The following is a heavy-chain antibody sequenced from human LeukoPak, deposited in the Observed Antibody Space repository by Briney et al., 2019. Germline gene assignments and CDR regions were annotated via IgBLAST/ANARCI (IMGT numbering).Heavy chain of an antibody. Sequence: GESVKISCKGSGYSFTSYWIGWVRQMPGKGLEWMGIIYPGDSDTRYSPSFQGEVTISADKSISTAYLQWSSLKASDTAMYYCARHVSPIWLYSWNYAHYLHYWAQGTLVTVSS. CDR2: IYPGDSDT. J-gene: IGHJ4*02. V-gene: IGHV5-51*01. D-gene: IGHD1-7*01. CDR3: ARHVSPIWLYSWNYAHYLHY. CDR1: GYSFTSYW.